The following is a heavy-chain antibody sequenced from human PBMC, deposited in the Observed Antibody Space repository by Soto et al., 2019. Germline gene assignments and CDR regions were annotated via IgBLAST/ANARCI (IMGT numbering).Heavy chain of an antibody. CDR3: AKVSFNDMDV. J-gene: IGHJ6*02. CDR1: GFTFSDYS. V-gene: IGHV3-48*02. CDR2: ISSASSTI. Sequence: GGSLRLSCAASGFTFSDYSMTWVRQAPGKGLEWVSYISSASSTIHYADSVKGRSTISRDNAKNSLYLLMNSLRDDDTAVYYCAKVSFNDMDVWGQGTTVTVSS.